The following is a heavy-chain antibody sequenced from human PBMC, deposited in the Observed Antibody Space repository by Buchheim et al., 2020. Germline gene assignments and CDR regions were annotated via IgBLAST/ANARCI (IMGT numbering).Heavy chain of an antibody. CDR2: IYPADSET. CDR3: ARLAHPPGSHGLDV. V-gene: IGHV5-51*01. CDR1: GYSFSTNW. J-gene: IGHJ6*02. D-gene: IGHD3-10*01. Sequence: EVQLVQSGAEVKKPGESLKISCKATGYSFSTNWIAWVRQRAGKGLEWMGIIYPADSETRYSPSFQGQVTISADRSITTAYLQWSSLKASDTALYYCARLAHPPGSHGLDVWGQGAT.